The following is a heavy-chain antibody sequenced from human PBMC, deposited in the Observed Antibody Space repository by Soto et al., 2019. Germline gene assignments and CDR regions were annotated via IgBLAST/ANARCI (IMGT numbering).Heavy chain of an antibody. CDR1: GGSISSSSYY. D-gene: IGHD3-16*01. CDR3: ARHVPSLTSEYFQH. V-gene: IGHV4-39*01. J-gene: IGHJ1*01. CDR2: IYYSGST. Sequence: SETLSLTCTVSGGSISSSSYYWGWIRQPPGKGLEWIGSIYYSGSTYYNPSLKSRVTISVDTSKNQFSLKLSSVTAADTAVYYCARHVPSLTSEYFQHWGQGTLVTVSS.